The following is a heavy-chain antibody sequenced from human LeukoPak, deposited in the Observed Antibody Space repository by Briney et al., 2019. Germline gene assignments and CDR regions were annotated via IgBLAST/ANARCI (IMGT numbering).Heavy chain of an antibody. D-gene: IGHD6-19*01. CDR1: GFTFTNAW. CDR2: IKSKTDGGTT. J-gene: IGHJ4*02. CDR3: TTEEVSSGWYSTWGLGY. V-gene: IGHV3-15*01. Sequence: SGESLRLSCAASGFTFTNAWMNWVRQAPGKGLEWVGRIKSKTDGGTTDYAAPVKGRFTISRDDSKNTLYLLLNSLKTEDTAVYYCTTEEVSSGWYSTWGLGYWGQGTLVTVSS.